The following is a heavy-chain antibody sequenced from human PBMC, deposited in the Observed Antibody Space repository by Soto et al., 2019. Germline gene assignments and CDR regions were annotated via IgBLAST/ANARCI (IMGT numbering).Heavy chain of an antibody. J-gene: IGHJ3*01. Sequence: GSLRLSCAASGFTFSSYWMSWVRQAPGKGLEWEANIKQDGSEKYYVDSVKGRFTVSRDNTKNSLYLQMNSLRAEDTAVYYCAKDSLVVPAARNAFALWGQGTMVTVSS. CDR3: AKDSLVVPAARNAFAL. CDR1: GFTFSSYW. V-gene: IGHV3-7*05. D-gene: IGHD2-2*01. CDR2: IKQDGSEK.